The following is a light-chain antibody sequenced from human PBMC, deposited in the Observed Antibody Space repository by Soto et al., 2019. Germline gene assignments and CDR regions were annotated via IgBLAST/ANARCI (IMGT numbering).Light chain of an antibody. CDR1: SSKIGNNY. J-gene: IGLJ3*02. CDR3: GTWDSSLSAGV. V-gene: IGLV1-51*02. Sequence: QSVLTQPPSVSAAPGQKVTISCSGSSSKIGNNYVSWYQQLLGTAPKLLIYENNKRPSGIPYRFSCSKSGTSATLGITGLQTGDEADYYCGTWDSSLSAGVFGGGTKVTVL. CDR2: ENN.